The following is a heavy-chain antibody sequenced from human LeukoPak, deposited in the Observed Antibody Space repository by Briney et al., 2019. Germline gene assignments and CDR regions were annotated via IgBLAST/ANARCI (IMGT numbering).Heavy chain of an antibody. J-gene: IGHJ5*02. CDR2: INHSGST. Sequence: PSETLSLTCAVYGGSFSGYYWSWIRQPPGKGLEWIGEINHSGSTNYNPSLKSRVTISVDTSKNQFSLKLSSVTAADTAVYYCARGLGCSSTSCYNWFDPWGQGTLVTVSS. CDR1: GGSFSGYY. V-gene: IGHV4-34*01. D-gene: IGHD2-2*01. CDR3: ARGLGCSSTSCYNWFDP.